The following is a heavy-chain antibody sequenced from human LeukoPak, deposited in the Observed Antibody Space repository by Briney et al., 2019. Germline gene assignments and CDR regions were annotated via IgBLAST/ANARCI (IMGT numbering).Heavy chain of an antibody. CDR1: GHTFTRYG. D-gene: IGHD1-7*01. Sequence: GASVKVSCKASGHTFTRYGISWVRQAPGQGLQWLGWISASNGNTNYAQKFRDRVTMSTDTSTGTAYLDVRSLTSDDTAVYYCARDHSNWNYAPDFWGQGTLVIVSS. J-gene: IGHJ4*02. V-gene: IGHV1-18*01. CDR2: ISASNGNT. CDR3: ARDHSNWNYAPDF.